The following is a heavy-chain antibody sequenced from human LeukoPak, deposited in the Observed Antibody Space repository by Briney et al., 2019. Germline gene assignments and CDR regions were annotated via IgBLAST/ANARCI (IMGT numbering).Heavy chain of an antibody. V-gene: IGHV3-21*01. CDR3: AGGDGGYDYFDC. J-gene: IGHJ4*03. Sequence: GGSVRLSCAASGFIFSSYSMNWARQAPGKGLEWVSSISSSSNYIYYADSVRSRFTISRDNAKNSLYLQMNSLRAEDTAVYYCAGGDGGYDYFDCWGHRILVSVSS. CDR2: ISSSSNYI. D-gene: IGHD5-12*01. CDR1: GFIFSSYS.